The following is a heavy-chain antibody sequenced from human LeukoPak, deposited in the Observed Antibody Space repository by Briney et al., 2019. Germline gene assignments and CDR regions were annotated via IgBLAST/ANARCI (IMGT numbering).Heavy chain of an antibody. J-gene: IGHJ4*02. Sequence: GGSLRLSCAASGFSFSSYGMSWVRQAPGKGLEWVSSISGSGGSTYYADSVKGRFTISRDNSKNTLYLQMNSLRAEDTAVYYCAKVTYGSGTYGAFDYWGQGTLVTVSS. CDR2: ISGSGGST. V-gene: IGHV3-23*01. CDR3: AKVTYGSGTYGAFDY. CDR1: GFSFSSYG. D-gene: IGHD3-10*01.